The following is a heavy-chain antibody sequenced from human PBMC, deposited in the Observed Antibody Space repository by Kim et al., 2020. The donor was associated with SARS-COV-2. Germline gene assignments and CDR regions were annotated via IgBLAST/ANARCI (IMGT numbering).Heavy chain of an antibody. J-gene: IGHJ5*02. Sequence: GGSLRLSCATSGFSFNSFGLHWVRQAPGKGLEWVAAISYDGTNTYYADSVKGRFSISRDNSRNTLYLQMNSLRFEDTALYYCTRSRRSFAVTLGDPWGQGTQVTVSS. V-gene: IGHV3-30*03. D-gene: IGHD3-16*01. CDR1: GFSFNSFG. CDR3: TRSRRSFAVTLGDP. CDR2: ISYDGTNT.